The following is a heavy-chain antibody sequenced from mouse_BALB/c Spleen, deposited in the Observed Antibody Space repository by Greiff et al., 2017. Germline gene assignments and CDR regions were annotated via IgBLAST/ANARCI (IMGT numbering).Heavy chain of an antibody. V-gene: IGHV5-6*02. D-gene: IGHD1-1*01. J-gene: IGHJ2*01. Sequence: DVMLVESGGDLVKPGGSLKLSCAASGFTFSSYGMSWVRQTPDKRLEWVATISSGGSYTYYLDSVKGRFTISRDNAKNTLYLQMSSLKSEDTAMYYCARHYYGSSFDYWGQGTTLTVSS. CDR3: ARHYYGSSFDY. CDR1: GFTFSSYG. CDR2: ISSGGSYT.